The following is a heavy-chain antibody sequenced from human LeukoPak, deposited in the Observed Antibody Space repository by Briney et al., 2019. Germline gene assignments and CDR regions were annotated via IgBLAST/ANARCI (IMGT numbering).Heavy chain of an antibody. V-gene: IGHV4-61*02. J-gene: IGHJ3*02. CDR3: ARVAFTYYYGSGSPRGAFDI. CDR2: ISSSGST. D-gene: IGHD3-10*01. CDR1: GDSISSGDYY. Sequence: SETLSLTCTVSGDSISSGDYYWSWIRQPAGKGLEWIGRISSSGSTNYNPSLKSRVSISVDTSKNQFSLKLSSVTAADTAVYYCARVAFTYYYGSGSPRGAFDIWGQGTMVTVSS.